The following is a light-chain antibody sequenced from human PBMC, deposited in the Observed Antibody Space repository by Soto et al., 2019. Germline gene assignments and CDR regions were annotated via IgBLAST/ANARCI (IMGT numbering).Light chain of an antibody. CDR1: SSDVGGYNY. CDR2: DVY. CDR3: TSYTRTDIGV. J-gene: IGLJ3*02. V-gene: IGLV2-14*01. Sequence: QSALTQAASVSGSPGQSISISCTGTSSDVGGYNYVSWYQQHPGKAPKLLIYDVYNRPSGVSNRFSGSKSGNTASLTISGPQAEDEADYYCTSYTRTDIGVFGGGTKVTVL.